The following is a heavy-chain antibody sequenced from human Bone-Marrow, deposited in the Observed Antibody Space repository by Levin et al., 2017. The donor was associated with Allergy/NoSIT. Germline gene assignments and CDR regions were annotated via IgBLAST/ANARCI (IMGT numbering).Heavy chain of an antibody. CDR1: GFAFSIYA. V-gene: IGHV3-23*01. CDR3: AKSSPYYDIMTGLPHDAFDL. J-gene: IGHJ3*01. D-gene: IGHD3-9*01. CDR2: ISGNGE. Sequence: ASVKVSCAPSGFAFSIYAMNWVRQAPGKGLQWVSTISGNGEYYADSVKGRFTISRDNSENTLYLQMNSLRAEDTALYYCAKSSPYYDIMTGLPHDAFDLWGQGTMVIVSS.